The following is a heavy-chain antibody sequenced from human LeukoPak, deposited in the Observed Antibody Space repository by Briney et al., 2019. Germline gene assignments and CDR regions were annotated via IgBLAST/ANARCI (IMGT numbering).Heavy chain of an antibody. D-gene: IGHD3-22*01. Sequence: SETLSLTCSVSGDSISNYYWSWIRQPPGKGLEWIGYIHYTGSTNQSPSLKSRVTISIDTSKNQFSLKLTSVTAADTAVYYCARLTDSSAYKGWFDPWGQGILVTVSS. J-gene: IGHJ5*02. V-gene: IGHV4-59*01. CDR1: GDSISNYY. CDR2: IHYTGST. CDR3: ARLTDSSAYKGWFDP.